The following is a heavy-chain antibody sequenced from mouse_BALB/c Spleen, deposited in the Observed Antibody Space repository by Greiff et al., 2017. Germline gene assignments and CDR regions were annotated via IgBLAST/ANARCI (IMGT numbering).Heavy chain of an antibody. D-gene: IGHD1-1*01. CDR1: GFTFSSFG. CDR2: ISSGSSTI. J-gene: IGHJ2*01. CDR3: ARKDYALDY. V-gene: IGHV5-17*02. Sequence: EVHLVESGGGLVQPGGSRKLSCAASGFTFSSFGMHWVRQAPEKGLEWVAYISSGSSTIYYADTVKGRFTISRDNPKNTLFLQMTSLRSEDTAMYYCARKDYALDYWGQGTTLTVSS.